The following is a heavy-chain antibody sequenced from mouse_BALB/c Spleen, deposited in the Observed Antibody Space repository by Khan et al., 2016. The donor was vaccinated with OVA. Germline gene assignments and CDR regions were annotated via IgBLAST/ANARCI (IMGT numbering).Heavy chain of an antibody. D-gene: IGHD1-1*01. CDR3: TRRGYYYDSTYDWYFDV. V-gene: IGHV1S126*01. CDR1: GYTFTSYW. J-gene: IGHJ1*01. Sequence: QVQLQQPGAELVRPGASVKLSCKASGYTFTSYWINWVKQRPGQGLEWIGNIFPSDGYTNYNQKFRDKATLTVDKSSSTVYIQLSSPTSEDSAVYYCTRRGYYYDSTYDWYFDVWGAGTTVTVSS. CDR2: IFPSDGYT.